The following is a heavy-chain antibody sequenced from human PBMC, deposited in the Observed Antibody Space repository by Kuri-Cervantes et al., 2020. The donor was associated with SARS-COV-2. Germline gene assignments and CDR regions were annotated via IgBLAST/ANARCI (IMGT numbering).Heavy chain of an antibody. J-gene: IGHJ3*02. Sequence: VSVKVSCKASGYTFTGYYMHWVRQAPGQGLEWTGWINPNSGGTNYDQKFQGWVTMTRDTSIIPVYMELSRLRSDDTAVYYCERSTHFRRLVVISQGGAFDIWGQGTMVTVSS. CDR1: GYTFTGYY. V-gene: IGHV1-2*04. CDR2: INPNSGGT. CDR3: ERSTHFRRLVVISQGGAFDI. D-gene: IGHD3-22*01.